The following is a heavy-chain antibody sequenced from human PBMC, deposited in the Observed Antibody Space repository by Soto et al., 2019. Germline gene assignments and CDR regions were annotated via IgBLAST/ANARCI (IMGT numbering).Heavy chain of an antibody. CDR1: GGTFSSYA. CDR3: AGTHDYYGSGSYWDY. D-gene: IGHD3-10*01. J-gene: IGHJ4*02. V-gene: IGHV1-69*13. Sequence: ASVKVSCKASGGTFSSYAISWVRQAPGQGLEWMGGIIPIFGTANYAQKFQGRVTITADESTSTAYMELSSLRSEDTAVYYCAGTHDYYGSGSYWDYWGQGTLVTVSS. CDR2: IIPIFGTA.